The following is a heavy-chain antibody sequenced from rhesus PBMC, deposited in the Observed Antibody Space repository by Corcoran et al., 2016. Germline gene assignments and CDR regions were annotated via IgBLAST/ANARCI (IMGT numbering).Heavy chain of an antibody. J-gene: IGHJ5-1*01. CDR3: ARLPTRRFDV. Sequence: QVTLKESGPALVKPTQTLTLTCTFSGFSINPVETGVGWNRQPPGKALEWLASICWSDTKYFNTSLKSRLTISKDPSKNLVILTMTNMDPVDTATYYCARLPTRRFDVWGPGVLVTVSS. D-gene: IGHD3S6*01. V-gene: IGHV2-95*01. CDR2: ICWSDTK. CDR1: GFSINPVETG.